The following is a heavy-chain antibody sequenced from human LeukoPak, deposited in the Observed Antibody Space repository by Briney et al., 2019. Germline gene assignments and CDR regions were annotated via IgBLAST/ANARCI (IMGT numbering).Heavy chain of an antibody. V-gene: IGHV4-31*03. CDR3: ARDRKYYYGSGNYRWFDP. Sequence: SETLSLTCTVSGGSISSGGYYWSWIRQHPGKGLEWIGYIYYSGSTYYNPSLKSRVTISVDTSKNQFSLKLSSVTAADTAVYYCARDRKYYYGSGNYRWFDPWGQGTLVTVSS. CDR2: IYYSGST. D-gene: IGHD3-10*01. CDR1: GGSISSGGYY. J-gene: IGHJ5*02.